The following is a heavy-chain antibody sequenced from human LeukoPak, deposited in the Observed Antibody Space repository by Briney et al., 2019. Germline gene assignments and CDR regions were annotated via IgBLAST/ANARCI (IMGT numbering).Heavy chain of an antibody. CDR3: ARDSSMIPSGREGGDAFDI. V-gene: IGHV1-46*01. Sequence: ASVKVSCKASGYTFTSYYMHWVRQAPGQGLGWMGIINPSGGSTSYAQKFQGRVTMTRDTSTSTVYMELSSLRSEDTAVYYCARDSSMIPSGREGGDAFDIWGQGTMVTVSS. J-gene: IGHJ3*02. CDR2: INPSGGST. D-gene: IGHD3-22*01. CDR1: GYTFTSYY.